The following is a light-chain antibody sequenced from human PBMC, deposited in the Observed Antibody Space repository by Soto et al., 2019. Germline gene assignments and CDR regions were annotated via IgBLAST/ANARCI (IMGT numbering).Light chain of an antibody. CDR1: QSVKSY. CDR3: QSRSSWPPVLT. Sequence: ENVLTQSPVTLSLSPGERATLSCRASQSVKSYLAWYQQKPGQAPRLLIYDASNRAAGIPARFSGSGSGTDFTLTIISLDPEDFAVYYCQSRSSWPPVLTFVGGTKVEIK. V-gene: IGKV3-11*01. CDR2: DAS. J-gene: IGKJ4*01.